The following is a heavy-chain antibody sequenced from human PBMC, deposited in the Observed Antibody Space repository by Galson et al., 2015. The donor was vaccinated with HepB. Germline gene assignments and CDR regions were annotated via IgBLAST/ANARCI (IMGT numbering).Heavy chain of an antibody. CDR3: ARAYIGATDDAFDI. CDR2: IYSGGST. Sequence: SLRLSCAASGFTVSSNYMSWVRQAPGKGLEWVSVIYSGGSTYYADSVKGRFTISRDNSKNTLYLQMNSLRAEDTAVYYCARAYIGATDDAFDIWGQGTMVTVSS. J-gene: IGHJ3*02. D-gene: IGHD1-26*01. CDR1: GFTVSSNY. V-gene: IGHV3-53*01.